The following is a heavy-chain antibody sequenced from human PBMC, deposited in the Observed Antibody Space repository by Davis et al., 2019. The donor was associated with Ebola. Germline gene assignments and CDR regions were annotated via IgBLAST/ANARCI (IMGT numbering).Heavy chain of an antibody. V-gene: IGHV3-30*02. CDR3: AKDTHRIAVAGD. CDR1: GFTFSSYG. Sequence: GESLKISCAASGFTFSSYGMHWVRQAPGKGLEWVAVIWYDGSNKYYADSVKGRFTISRDNSKNTLYLQMNSLRAEDTAVYYCAKDTHRIAVAGDWGQGTLVTVSS. D-gene: IGHD6-19*01. CDR2: IWYDGSNK. J-gene: IGHJ4*02.